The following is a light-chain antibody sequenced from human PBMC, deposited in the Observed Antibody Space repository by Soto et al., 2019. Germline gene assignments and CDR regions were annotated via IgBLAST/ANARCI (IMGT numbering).Light chain of an antibody. CDR1: SSDVGGYNY. CDR3: SSYTSSSTPYV. Sequence: QSAVTQPASVSGSPGQSITISCTGTSSDVGGYNYVSWYQQHPGKAPKLMIYEVSNRPSGDSNRFSGSKSGNAASLTISGLQAEDEADYYCSSYTSSSTPYVFGTGTKVTVL. CDR2: EVS. J-gene: IGLJ1*01. V-gene: IGLV2-14*01.